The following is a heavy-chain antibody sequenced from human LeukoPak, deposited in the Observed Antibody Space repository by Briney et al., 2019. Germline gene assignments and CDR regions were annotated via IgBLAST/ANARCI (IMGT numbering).Heavy chain of an antibody. Sequence: GGSLRLSCAASGFTFSDYWMTWVRQAPGKGLEWVANIKQNGREKNYVDSVKGRFTISRDNAENSLSLQMNTLRAEDTAVYYCTRTDSSDLGYMYRSFQHWGQGTLFIVSS. CDR1: GFTFSDYW. CDR3: TRTDSSDLGYMYRSFQH. CDR2: IKQNGREK. D-gene: IGHD3-16*02. J-gene: IGHJ1*01. V-gene: IGHV3-7*01.